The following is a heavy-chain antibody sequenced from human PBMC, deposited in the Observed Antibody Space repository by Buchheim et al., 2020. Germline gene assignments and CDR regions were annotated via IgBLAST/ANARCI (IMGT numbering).Heavy chain of an antibody. J-gene: IGHJ4*02. V-gene: IGHV3-74*01. CDR2: INGDGRTT. CDR1: GFTFSPYW. Sequence: EVQLVESGGGLVQPGGSLRLSCVVSGFTFSPYWMHWVRQAPGTGLVWVSRINGDGRTTRYADSVKGRFTISRDNAKNTLYLQMNSLRVEDTAVYYCTRGYGGSSDSFDSWGQGTL. CDR3: TRGYGGSSDSFDS. D-gene: IGHD4-23*01.